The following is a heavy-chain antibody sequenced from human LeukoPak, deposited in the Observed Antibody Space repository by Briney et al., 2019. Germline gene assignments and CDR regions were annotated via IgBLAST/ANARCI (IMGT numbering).Heavy chain of an antibody. Sequence: PSQTLSLTCTVSGGSISSHYWSWLRQPPGKGLEWIGYIYYSGSTNYNPSLKSRVTISVDTSKNQFSLKLTSVTAADTAVYYCARGLSAHDYWGQGTLVTVSS. CDR3: ARGLSAHDY. CDR2: IYYSGST. D-gene: IGHD2-15*01. J-gene: IGHJ4*02. CDR1: GGSISSHY. V-gene: IGHV4-59*11.